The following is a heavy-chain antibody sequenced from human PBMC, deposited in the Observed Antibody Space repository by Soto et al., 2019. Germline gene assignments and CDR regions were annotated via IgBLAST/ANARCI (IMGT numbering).Heavy chain of an antibody. CDR1: GYTLTSYG. CDR3: AREGKVLRFLEWLDGWFDP. Sequence: ASVKVSCKASGYTLTSYGISWVRQAPGQGLEWMGWISAYNGNTNYAQKLQGRVTMTTDTSTSTAYMELRSLRSDDTAVYYCAREGKVLRFLEWLDGWFDPWGQGTLVTVSS. D-gene: IGHD3-3*01. CDR2: ISAYNGNT. J-gene: IGHJ5*02. V-gene: IGHV1-18*01.